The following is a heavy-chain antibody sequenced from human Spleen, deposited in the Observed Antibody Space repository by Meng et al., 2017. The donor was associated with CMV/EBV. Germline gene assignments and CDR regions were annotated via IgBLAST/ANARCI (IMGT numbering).Heavy chain of an antibody. D-gene: IGHD3-22*01. CDR3: ARDRYYDTSGGYFDS. CDR1: GFTFDDYG. V-gene: IGHV3-20*03. CDR2: INWNGGGT. Sequence: GFTFDDYGMSWVRQAPGKGLEWVSYINWNGGGTAYSDSVKGRFTISRDNAKNSLYLQMNSLRAEDTAFYYCARDRYYDTSGGYFDSWGQGALVTVSS. J-gene: IGHJ4*02.